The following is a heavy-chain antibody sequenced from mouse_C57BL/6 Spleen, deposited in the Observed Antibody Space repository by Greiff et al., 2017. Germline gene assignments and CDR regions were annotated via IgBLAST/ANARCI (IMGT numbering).Heavy chain of an antibody. Sequence: VQLQQSGAELVRPGASVKLSCTASGFNFKDYYMHWVKQRPEQGLEWIGRIDPEDGDTEYAPKFQGKATMTADTSSNTAYLQLSSLTSEDTAVYYCTTNYYGSSPAWFAYWGQGTLVTVSA. CDR2: IDPEDGDT. CDR1: GFNFKDYY. CDR3: TTNYYGSSPAWFAY. J-gene: IGHJ3*01. V-gene: IGHV14-1*01. D-gene: IGHD1-1*01.